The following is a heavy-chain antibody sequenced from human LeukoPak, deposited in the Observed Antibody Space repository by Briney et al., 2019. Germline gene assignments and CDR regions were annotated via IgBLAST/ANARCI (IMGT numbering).Heavy chain of an antibody. J-gene: IGHJ4*02. CDR2: ISCDGSNK. V-gene: IGHV3-30*03. Sequence: GGSLRLSCAASGFTFSSYGMHWVRQAPGKGLEWVAVISCDGSNKYYADSVKGRFTISRDNSKNTLYLQMNSLRAEDTAVYYCARESAGEEFSFDYWGQGTLVTVSS. CDR1: GFTFSSYG. CDR3: ARESAGEEFSFDY. D-gene: IGHD2/OR15-2a*01.